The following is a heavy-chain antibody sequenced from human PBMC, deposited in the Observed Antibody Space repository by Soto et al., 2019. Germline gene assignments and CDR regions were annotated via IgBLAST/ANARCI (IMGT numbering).Heavy chain of an antibody. J-gene: IGHJ6*03. Sequence: EVQLVESGGGLVQPGGSLKLSCAASGFTFRGSAMHWVRQASGKGLEWVGRIRSKGNNYATAYGASLKGRFTISRDDSKNTAYLQMNSLNTEDTAVYYCSRQASDFWSGKPQYYMDVWGKGTTVTVSS. CDR1: GFTFRGSA. CDR3: SRQASDFWSGKPQYYMDV. D-gene: IGHD3-3*01. V-gene: IGHV3-73*01. CDR2: IRSKGNNYAT.